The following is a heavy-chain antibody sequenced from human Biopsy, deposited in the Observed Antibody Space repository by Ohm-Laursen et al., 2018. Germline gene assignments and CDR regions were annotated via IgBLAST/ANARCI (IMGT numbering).Heavy chain of an antibody. V-gene: IGHV3-11*01. J-gene: IGHJ4*02. CDR2: INSVGTI. CDR3: ARSVGIMAAPIDY. D-gene: IGHD3-16*01. Sequence: SLRLSCAAPGFIFSDYYMSWIRRAPGKGLEWVSNINSVGTIYYADSVRGRFTISRDNAKNSLYLQMNSLRVEDTAVYYCARSVGIMAAPIDYWGQGTLVTVSS. CDR1: GFIFSDYY.